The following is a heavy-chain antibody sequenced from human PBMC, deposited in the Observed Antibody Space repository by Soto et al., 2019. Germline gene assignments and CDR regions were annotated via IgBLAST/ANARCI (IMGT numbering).Heavy chain of an antibody. V-gene: IGHV1-69*02. CDR2: IIPILGIA. CDR3: AGRVGGSEVDY. CDR1: GGTYSSYT. D-gene: IGHD3-10*01. J-gene: IGHJ4*02. Sequence: QVQLVQSGAEVKKPGSSVKVSCKASGGTYSSYTISWVRQAPGQGLEWMGRIIPILGIANYAQKFQGRVTITADKSTSTAYMELSSLRSEDTAVYYCAGRVGGSEVDYWGQGTLVTVSS.